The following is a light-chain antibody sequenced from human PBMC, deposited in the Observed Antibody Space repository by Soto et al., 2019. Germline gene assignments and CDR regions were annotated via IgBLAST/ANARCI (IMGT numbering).Light chain of an antibody. CDR3: AAWDDSLSVV. V-gene: IGLV1-47*01. Sequence: QSVLTQPPSASGTPGQRVTISCSGSSSNIGSNYVYWYQQLPGTAPKLLIYRNNQRPSGVPDRFSGSKSGTSASLAISGVRSEDESDYYCAAWDDSLSVVFGGGTKLTVL. CDR1: SSNIGSNY. J-gene: IGLJ2*01. CDR2: RNN.